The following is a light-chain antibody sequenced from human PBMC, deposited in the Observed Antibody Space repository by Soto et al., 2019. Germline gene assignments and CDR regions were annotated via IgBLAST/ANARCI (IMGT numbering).Light chain of an antibody. CDR3: QNYNRAPIT. J-gene: IGKJ5*01. CDR2: GAS. Sequence: DIPMTQSPSSLSASVGDRVTITCRASQGISIYLAWYQQTPGKVPKHLIYGASKLQSGVPSRFSGGGSGTNFTLTISSLQPEDVGTYYCQNYNRAPITFGQGTLLEIK. V-gene: IGKV1-27*01. CDR1: QGISIY.